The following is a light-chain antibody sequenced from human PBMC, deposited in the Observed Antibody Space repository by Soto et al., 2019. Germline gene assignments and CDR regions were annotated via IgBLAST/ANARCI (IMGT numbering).Light chain of an antibody. CDR3: AAWDDSLSGVV. J-gene: IGLJ2*01. Sequence: QSALTQPPSASGTPGQRVTISCSGSSSNIGSNSVYWYQQLPGTAPKLLIYRNNEWPSGVPDRFSGSKSGTSASLASSGLRSEDEADYYCAAWDDSLSGVVFGGGTKLTVL. CDR2: RNN. CDR1: SSNIGSNS. V-gene: IGLV1-47*01.